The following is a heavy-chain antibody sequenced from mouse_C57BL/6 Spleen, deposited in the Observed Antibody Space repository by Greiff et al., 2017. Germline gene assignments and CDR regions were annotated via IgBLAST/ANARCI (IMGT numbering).Heavy chain of an antibody. CDR1: GYSITSGYY. CDR3: ARISSPYLYFDV. Sequence: VQLKESGPGLVKPSQSLSLTCSVTGYSITSGYYWNWIRQFPGNKLEWMGYISYDGSNNYNPSLKNRISLTRDPSKNQFFLKLNSVTTEDTATCYCARISSPYLYFDVWGTGTTVTVSS. J-gene: IGHJ1*03. D-gene: IGHD1-1*01. CDR2: ISYDGSN. V-gene: IGHV3-6*01.